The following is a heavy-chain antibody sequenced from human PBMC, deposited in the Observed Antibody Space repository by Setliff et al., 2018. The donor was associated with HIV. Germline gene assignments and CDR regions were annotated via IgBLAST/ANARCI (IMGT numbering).Heavy chain of an antibody. V-gene: IGHV3-66*02. J-gene: IGHJ4*02. CDR2: IYSGGST. D-gene: IGHD2-21*02. CDR3: AKSGLGVVVTAIHGALDY. Sequence: GGSLRLSCAASGFTVSTYYMSWVRQAPGKGLEWVSTIYSGGSTYHADSVKGRFTISRDNSKNTLYLEMNSLRAEDTAVYYCAKSGLGVVVTAIHGALDYWGQGTLVTVSS. CDR1: GFTVSTYY.